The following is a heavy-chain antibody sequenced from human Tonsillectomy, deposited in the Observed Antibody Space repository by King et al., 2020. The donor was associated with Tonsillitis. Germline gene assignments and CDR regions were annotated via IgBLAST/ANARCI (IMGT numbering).Heavy chain of an antibody. CDR1: GFTFSNYG. Sequence: VQLVESGGGLVQPGGSLRLSCAASGFTFSNYGMTWVRQTPGSGLEWVSSISGRSINTYYADSVKGRFDISRDNSKNTLYLQMNSLRAEDTALYFCARDRTGLLWFGESPPGGQGTLVTVSS. J-gene: IGHJ4*02. V-gene: IGHV3-23*04. D-gene: IGHD3-10*01. CDR2: ISGRSINT. CDR3: ARDRTGLLWFGESPP.